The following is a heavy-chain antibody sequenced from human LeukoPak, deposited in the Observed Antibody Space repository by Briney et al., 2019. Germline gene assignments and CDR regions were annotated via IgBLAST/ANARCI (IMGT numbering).Heavy chain of an antibody. CDR2: IYTSGST. J-gene: IGHJ4*02. D-gene: IGHD2-15*01. Sequence: SETLSLTCTVSGGSISSYYWSWIRQPAGKGLEWIGRIYTSGSTNYNPSLKSRVTMSVDTSKNQFSLKLSSVTAADTAVYYCAREDCSGGSRYFDYWGQGTLVTVSS. CDR3: AREDCSGGSRYFDY. CDR1: GGSISSYY. V-gene: IGHV4-4*07.